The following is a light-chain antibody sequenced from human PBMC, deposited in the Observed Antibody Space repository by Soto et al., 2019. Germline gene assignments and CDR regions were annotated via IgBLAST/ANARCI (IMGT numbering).Light chain of an antibody. Sequence: QSVLTQPPSVSGAPGQRVTISCTGIGAGYVVHWYQHLPGAAPKLLINANNNRPSGVPHRFSGSKSGTSASLAITGLQAEDEADYYCQSYDRSLNTYVFGTGTKLTVL. V-gene: IGLV1-40*01. CDR2: ANN. CDR1: GAGYV. CDR3: QSYDRSLNTYV. J-gene: IGLJ1*01.